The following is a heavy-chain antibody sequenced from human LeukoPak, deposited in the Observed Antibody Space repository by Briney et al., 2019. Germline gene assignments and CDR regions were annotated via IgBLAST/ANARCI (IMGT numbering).Heavy chain of an antibody. D-gene: IGHD7-27*01. CDR1: GFAFDDYA. Sequence: GGSLRLSCAASGFAFDDYAMHWVRQAPGKGQEWVSGISWNSGSIGYADSVKGRFTISRDNAKNSLYLQMNSLRAEDMALYYCAKARGTGDLEHDAFDIWGQGTMVTVSS. V-gene: IGHV3-9*03. CDR3: AKARGTGDLEHDAFDI. CDR2: ISWNSGSI. J-gene: IGHJ3*02.